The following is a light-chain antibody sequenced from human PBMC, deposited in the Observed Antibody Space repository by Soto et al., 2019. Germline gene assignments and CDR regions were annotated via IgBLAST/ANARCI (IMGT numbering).Light chain of an antibody. CDR3: SSYAGSNNLVV. V-gene: IGLV2-8*01. CDR1: SRDVGGYQY. Sequence: QSALTQPPSASGSPGQSVTISCTGTSRDVGGYQYVSWYQQHPGKAPKLMIYDVTKRPSGVPDRFSGSKSGNTASLTVSGLQAEDEADYYCSSYAGSNNLVVFGTGTEVTVL. CDR2: DVT. J-gene: IGLJ1*01.